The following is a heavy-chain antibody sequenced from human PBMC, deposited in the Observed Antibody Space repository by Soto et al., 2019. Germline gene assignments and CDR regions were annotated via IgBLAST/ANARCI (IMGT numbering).Heavy chain of an antibody. CDR3: ARGETDLGV. CDR1: RATFNKSA. Sequence: QVQLVQSGAAVKKPGSSVKVSCKTSRATFNKSAFTWVRQAPGQGLEWMGWIIPIFSSRNYAEKFQGRVTITADDSTSTAYMELRSLRFEDTAVYYCARGETDLGVWGQGTTVTVSS. D-gene: IGHD2-21*02. J-gene: IGHJ6*02. CDR2: IIPIFSSR. V-gene: IGHV1-69*01.